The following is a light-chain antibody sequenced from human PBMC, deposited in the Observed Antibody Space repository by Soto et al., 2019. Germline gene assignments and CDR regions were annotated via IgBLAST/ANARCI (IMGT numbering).Light chain of an antibody. V-gene: IGLV1-40*01. CDR2: GNS. Sequence: QSVLTQPPSVSGAPGQRVTISCTGSSSNIGADYDVHWYQQLPGTAPKLLMYGNSNRPSGVPDRFSGSKSGTSASLAITGLQAEDEADYYCQSYDSSLSGGIFGGGTKLTVL. J-gene: IGLJ2*01. CDR3: QSYDSSLSGGI. CDR1: SSNIGADYD.